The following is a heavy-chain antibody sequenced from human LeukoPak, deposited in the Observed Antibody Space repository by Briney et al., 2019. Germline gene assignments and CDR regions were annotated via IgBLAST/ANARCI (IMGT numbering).Heavy chain of an antibody. CDR2: MNPNSGNT. CDR1: GYTFTGYD. D-gene: IGHD5-12*01. Sequence: ASVKVSCKASGYTFTGYDINWVRQAAGQGLEWMGWMNPNSGNTGYGLKFQGRVTMTRNVFISTAYMELSSLRSEDTAVYYCARRAAYSGYDLKGFDYWGQGTLVTVSS. J-gene: IGHJ4*02. CDR3: ARRAAYSGYDLKGFDY. V-gene: IGHV1-8*01.